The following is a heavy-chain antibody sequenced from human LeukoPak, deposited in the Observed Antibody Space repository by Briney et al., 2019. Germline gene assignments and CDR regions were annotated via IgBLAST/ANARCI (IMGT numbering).Heavy chain of an antibody. J-gene: IGHJ4*02. CDR3: ARRRSIGYCSGGSCHLVGGLYYFDY. CDR2: INHSGST. Sequence: PSETLSLTCAVCGRPFSGYYWSWIRQPPGKGLEWIGEINHSGSTNYHPSLKRRVTISVDTFKNQFSLKLGSVTAADTAVYHRARRRSIGYCSGGSCHLVGGLYYFDYWGQGTLVTVSS. D-gene: IGHD2-15*01. V-gene: IGHV4-34*01. CDR1: GRPFSGYY.